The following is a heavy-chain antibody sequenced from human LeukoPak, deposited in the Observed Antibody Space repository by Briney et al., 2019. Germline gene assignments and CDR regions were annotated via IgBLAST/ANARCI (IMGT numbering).Heavy chain of an antibody. V-gene: IGHV1-2*02. Sequence: ASVKVSCKASGYTFTGPYMHWGRQAPGERLERMGCINPNSGGTNYAQKFQGRVTMTRDKSISTAYMALSELEYDDTAFYYCATKRGATFDLFYCMDVWGKGTMVTVSS. J-gene: IGHJ6*03. D-gene: IGHD2/OR15-2a*01. CDR3: ATKRGATFDLFYCMDV. CDR1: GYTFTGPY. CDR2: INPNSGGT.